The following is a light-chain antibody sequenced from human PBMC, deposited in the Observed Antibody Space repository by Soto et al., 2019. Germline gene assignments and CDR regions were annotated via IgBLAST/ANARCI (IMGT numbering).Light chain of an antibody. CDR3: QQSYSTRWT. CDR2: AAS. CDR1: QSISSY. Sequence: DIQMTQYPASLSASVGDRVTITCRASQSISSYLNLYQQKPGKAPKLLIYAASSLQSGVPSRFSGSGSGTDFTLTISSLQPEDFATYYCQQSYSTRWTFGQGTKVDIK. J-gene: IGKJ1*01. V-gene: IGKV1-39*01.